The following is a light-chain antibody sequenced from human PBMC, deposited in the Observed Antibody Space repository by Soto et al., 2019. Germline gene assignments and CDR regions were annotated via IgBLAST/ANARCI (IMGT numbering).Light chain of an antibody. CDR1: QSVDNY. V-gene: IGKV1-39*01. CDR3: QQALRPTLT. CDR2: AAS. Sequence: DSQMTQCPCYLCASGGETVSLTCRASQSVDNYLKWYQQKPGKAPGXXMYAASTLQGGVPSRFSGSASGTDGTLTISCLKNEDGATYDCQQALRPTLTFGPVTKVDNK. J-gene: IGKJ3*01.